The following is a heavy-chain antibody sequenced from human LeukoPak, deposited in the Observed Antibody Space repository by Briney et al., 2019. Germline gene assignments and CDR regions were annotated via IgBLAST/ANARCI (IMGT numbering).Heavy chain of an antibody. D-gene: IGHD4-17*01. CDR1: GFTFSRYE. Sequence: PGGSLRLSCAASGFTFSRYEMNWVRQAPGKGLEWVSYISSSGTTIYYAESVKGRFTISRDNAKNSLFLLMNSLRPEDTAVYYCAPYGDFFDYWGQGTLVTVSS. CDR3: APYGDFFDY. V-gene: IGHV3-48*03. J-gene: IGHJ4*02. CDR2: ISSSGTTI.